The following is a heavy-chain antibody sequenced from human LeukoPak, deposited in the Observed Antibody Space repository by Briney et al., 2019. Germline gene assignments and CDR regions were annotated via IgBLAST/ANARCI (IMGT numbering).Heavy chain of an antibody. CDR2: ISATGGTT. Sequence: PGGSLRVLCAGSGFTFRSSAMHWVRQAPGKGPEWVSGISATGGTTYYADSVKGRFTVSRDNFNNTLYLQMSGLRADDTAIYYCAKDGDGSNTWFGFRGSFDYWGQGALVTVSS. D-gene: IGHD3-10*01. CDR1: GFTFRSSA. V-gene: IGHV3-23*01. J-gene: IGHJ4*02. CDR3: AKDGDGSNTWFGFRGSFDY.